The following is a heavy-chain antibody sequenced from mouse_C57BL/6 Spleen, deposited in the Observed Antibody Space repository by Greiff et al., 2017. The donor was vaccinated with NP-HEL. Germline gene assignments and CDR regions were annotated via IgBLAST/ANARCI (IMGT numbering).Heavy chain of an antibody. CDR1: GYTFTSYW. V-gene: IGHV1-69*01. CDR3: ARRSIYYEYAYFDY. J-gene: IGHJ2*01. CDR2: IDPSDSYT. Sequence: QVQLQQPGAELVMPGASVKLSCKASGYTFTSYWMHWVKQRPGQGLEWIGEIDPSDSYTNSNQKFKGKSTLTVDKSSSTAYMQLSSRTSEDSTVYYCARRSIYYEYAYFDYWGKGTTLTVSS. D-gene: IGHD2-4*01.